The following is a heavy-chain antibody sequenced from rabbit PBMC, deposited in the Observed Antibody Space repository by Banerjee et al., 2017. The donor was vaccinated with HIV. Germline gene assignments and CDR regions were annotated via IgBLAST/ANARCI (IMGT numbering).Heavy chain of an antibody. CDR3: ARGLVAGVLDL. J-gene: IGHJ4*01. CDR2: IESGSGRT. Sequence: QEQLKETGGGLVQPGGSLKLSCKASGFSFSGTDWICWVRQAPGKGLEWIACIESGSGRTYYASWAKGRFTISKTSSTTVTLQMTSLTAADTATYFCARGLVAGVLDLWGPGTLVTVS. V-gene: IGHV1S45*01. CDR1: GFSFSGTDW. D-gene: IGHD3-3*01.